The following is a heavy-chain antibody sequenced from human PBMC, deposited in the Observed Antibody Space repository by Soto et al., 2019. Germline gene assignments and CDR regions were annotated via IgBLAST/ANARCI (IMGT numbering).Heavy chain of an antibody. CDR2: IYYSGST. CDR1: GGSISSGGYY. CDR3: ARGPRVVMFRGVTHLDY. D-gene: IGHD3-10*01. V-gene: IGHV4-31*03. J-gene: IGHJ4*02. Sequence: SETLSLTCTVSGGSISSGGYYWSWIRQHPGKGLEWIGYIYYSGSTYYNPSLKSRVTISVDTSKNQFSLKLSSVTAADSAVYYCARGPRVVMFRGVTHLDYWGQGALVTVSS.